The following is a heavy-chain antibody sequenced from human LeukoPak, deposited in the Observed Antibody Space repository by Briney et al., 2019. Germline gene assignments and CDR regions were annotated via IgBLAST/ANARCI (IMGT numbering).Heavy chain of an antibody. Sequence: GGSLRLSCAASGFTVSSNYMSWVRQAPGKGLEWVSVIYSGGSTYYADSVKGRFTISRDNTKNTLYLQMNSLRAEDTAVYYCARSRPRRAIYYDSSGYYDYWGQGTLVTVSS. CDR2: IYSGGST. J-gene: IGHJ4*02. CDR3: ARSRPRRAIYYDSSGYYDY. CDR1: GFTVSSNY. D-gene: IGHD3-22*01. V-gene: IGHV3-66*02.